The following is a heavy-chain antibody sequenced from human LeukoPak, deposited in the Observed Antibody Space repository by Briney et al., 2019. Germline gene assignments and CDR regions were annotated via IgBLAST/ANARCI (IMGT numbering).Heavy chain of an antibody. V-gene: IGHV3-21*01. J-gene: IGHJ3*02. Sequence: GGSLRLSCAASGFTFSSYSMNWVRQAPGKGLEWVSSISSSSSYIYYADSVKGRFTLSRDNAKNSLYLQMNSLRAEDTAVYYCARGLRAEDAFDIWGQGTMVTVSS. D-gene: IGHD3-10*01. CDR2: ISSSSSYI. CDR1: GFTFSSYS. CDR3: ARGLRAEDAFDI.